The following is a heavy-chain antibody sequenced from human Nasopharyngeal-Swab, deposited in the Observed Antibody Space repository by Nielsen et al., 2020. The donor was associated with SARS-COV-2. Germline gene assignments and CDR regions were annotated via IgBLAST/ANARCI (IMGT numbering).Heavy chain of an antibody. CDR2: IDWDDDK. CDR3: ARVTVAGLGFDY. V-gene: IGHV2-70*11. Sequence: SGPTLVKPTQTVTLTCTFSGFSLSTSGMWVSWIRQPPGKALEWLARIDWDDDKYYSTSLKTRLTISKDTSKNQVVLTMTNMDPVDTATYYCARVTVAGLGFDYWGQGTLVTVSS. J-gene: IGHJ4*02. D-gene: IGHD6-19*01. CDR1: GFSLSTSGMW.